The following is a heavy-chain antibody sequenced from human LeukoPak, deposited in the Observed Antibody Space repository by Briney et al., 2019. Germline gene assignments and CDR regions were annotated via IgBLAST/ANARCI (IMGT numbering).Heavy chain of an antibody. CDR1: GFTFSSYW. J-gene: IGHJ4*02. D-gene: IGHD2-15*01. Sequence: GGSLRLSCAASGFTFSSYWMSWVRQAPGRGLEWVANIKQDGSEKYYVDSVKGRFTISRDNSKNTLYLQMNSLRAEDTAVYYCAREGSGGSYYLDYWGQGTLVTVSS. CDR2: IKQDGSEK. V-gene: IGHV3-7*01. CDR3: AREGSGGSYYLDY.